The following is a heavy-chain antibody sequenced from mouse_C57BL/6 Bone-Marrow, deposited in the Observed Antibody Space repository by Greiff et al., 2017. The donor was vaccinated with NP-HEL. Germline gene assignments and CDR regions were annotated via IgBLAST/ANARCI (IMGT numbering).Heavy chain of an antibody. V-gene: IGHV5-4*01. CDR2: ISDGGSYT. J-gene: IGHJ1*03. CDR1: GFTFSSYA. CDR3: ARDHDSNCYGYFDV. D-gene: IGHD2-5*01. Sequence: DVMLVESGGGLVKPGGSLKLSCAASGFTFSSYAMSWVRQTPEKRLEWVATISDGGSYTYYPDNVKGRFTISRDNAKNNLYLQMSHLKSEDTAMYYCARDHDSNCYGYFDVWGTGTTVTVSS.